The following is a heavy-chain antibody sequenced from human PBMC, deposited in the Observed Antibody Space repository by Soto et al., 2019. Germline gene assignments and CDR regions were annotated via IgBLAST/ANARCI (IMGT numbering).Heavy chain of an antibody. Sequence: EVQVVESGGGLVQPGGSLRLSCAASGFTFTTYWMSWVRQAPGKGLQWVANIRPDGSESWYVDSVRGRFTISRDNAKNSLSLQMNSLRVEDTAVYYCARGAIWGPGTLVTVSS. CDR2: IRPDGSES. V-gene: IGHV3-7*01. CDR3: ARGAI. CDR1: GFTFTTYW. J-gene: IGHJ4*02.